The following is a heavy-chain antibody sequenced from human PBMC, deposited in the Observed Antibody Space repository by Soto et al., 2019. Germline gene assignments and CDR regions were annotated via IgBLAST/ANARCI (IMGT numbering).Heavy chain of an antibody. D-gene: IGHD3-10*01. J-gene: IGHJ5*02. CDR3: ARSLRPLSWFDP. V-gene: IGHV3-23*01. CDR1: GFTFDDYG. Sequence: GGSLRLSCAASGFTFDDYGMSWVRQAPGKGLQWVSGIGGSGASIFYTDSVKGRFTISRDNSKNTLYLQMNNVRAEDTAVYFCARSLRPLSWFDPWGQGTLVTVSS. CDR2: IGGSGASI.